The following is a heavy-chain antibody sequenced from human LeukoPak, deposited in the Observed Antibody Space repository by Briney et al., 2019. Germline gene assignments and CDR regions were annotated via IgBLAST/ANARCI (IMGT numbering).Heavy chain of an antibody. D-gene: IGHD2-2*01. V-gene: IGHV1-69*13. Sequence: ASVKVSCKASGGTFSSYAISWVRQAPGQGLEWMGGIIPIFGTANYAQKFQGRVTITADESTSTAYMELSSLGSEDTAVYYCARVIGVPAAIYPYYYYYYMDVWGKGTTVTVSS. CDR1: GGTFSSYA. CDR2: IIPIFGTA. CDR3: ARVIGVPAAIYPYYYYYYMDV. J-gene: IGHJ6*03.